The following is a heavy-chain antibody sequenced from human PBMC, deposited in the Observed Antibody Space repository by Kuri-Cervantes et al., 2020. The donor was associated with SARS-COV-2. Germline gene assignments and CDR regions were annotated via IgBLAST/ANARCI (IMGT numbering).Heavy chain of an antibody. J-gene: IGHJ4*02. D-gene: IGHD3-22*01. Sequence: SVKVSCKTTRGTLRSYVVSWIRQAPEQGLEWLGGFIPVFGTTNYAQKFQGRVTIIADTSTNTAFMELSSLNSEDTAIYFCARGYYYHSSGASYFDYWGQGTLVTVSS. CDR3: ARGYYYHSSGASYFDY. V-gene: IGHV1-69*06. CDR2: FIPVFGTT. CDR1: RGTLRSYV.